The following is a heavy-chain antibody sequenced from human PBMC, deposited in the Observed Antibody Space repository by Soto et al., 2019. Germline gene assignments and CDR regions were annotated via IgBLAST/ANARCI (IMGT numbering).Heavy chain of an antibody. CDR2: IKQDGSEK. CDR3: ARDTRGYSGYDNAFDI. D-gene: IGHD5-12*01. J-gene: IGHJ3*02. V-gene: IGHV3-7*01. Sequence: EVQLVESGGGLVQPGGSLRLSCAASGFTFSSYWMSWVRQAPGKGLEWVANIKQDGSEKYYVDSVKGRFTISRDNGKNSLYLQMNSLRAEDTAVYYCARDTRGYSGYDNAFDIWGQGTMVTVSS. CDR1: GFTFSSYW.